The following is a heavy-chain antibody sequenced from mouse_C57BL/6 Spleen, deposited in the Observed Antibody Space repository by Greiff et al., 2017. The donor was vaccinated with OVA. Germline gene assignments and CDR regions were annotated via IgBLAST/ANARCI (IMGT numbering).Heavy chain of an antibody. CDR3: AKPLRSYYAMDY. D-gene: IGHD1-1*01. CDR2: IYPGDGDT. Sequence: QVQLKQSGPELVKPGASVTISCKASGYAFSSSWMNWVKQRPGKGLEWIGRIYPGDGDTNYNGKFKGKATLTADNSSSTAYMQLSSLASEDSAVYFCAKPLRSYYAMDYWGQGTSVTVSS. V-gene: IGHV1-82*01. CDR1: GYAFSSSW. J-gene: IGHJ4*01.